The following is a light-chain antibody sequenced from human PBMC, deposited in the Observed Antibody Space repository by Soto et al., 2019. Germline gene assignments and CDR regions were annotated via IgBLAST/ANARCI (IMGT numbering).Light chain of an antibody. CDR3: LQYGSSPRT. CDR1: QSDSSSY. CDR2: GAS. Sequence: EIVLTQSPGTLSLSPGERATLSCSASQSDSSSYLAWYQQKPGQAPRLLIYGASSRATGIPDRFSGSGSGTDFTLTISRLEPEDFAVYYCLQYGSSPRTFGQGTKVEIK. V-gene: IGKV3-20*01. J-gene: IGKJ1*01.